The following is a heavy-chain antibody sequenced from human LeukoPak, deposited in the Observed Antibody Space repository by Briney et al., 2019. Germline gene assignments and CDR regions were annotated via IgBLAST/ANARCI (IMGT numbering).Heavy chain of an antibody. CDR2: IYPGDSDT. J-gene: IGHJ3*02. V-gene: IGHV5-51*01. CDR3: ATFDTSTPDAFDI. D-gene: IGHD1-26*01. CDR1: GYSFTSYW. Sequence: GESLKISCKGSGYSFTSYWIGWVRQMPGKGLEWMGIIYPGDSDTRYSPPFQGQATISADKSISTAYLQWSSLKASDTAMYYCATFDTSTPDAFDIWGQGTMVTVSS.